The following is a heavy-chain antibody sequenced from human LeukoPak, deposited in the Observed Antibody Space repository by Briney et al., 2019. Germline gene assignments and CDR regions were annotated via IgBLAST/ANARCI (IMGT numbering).Heavy chain of an antibody. V-gene: IGHV3-33*01. D-gene: IGHD3-22*01. CDR3: ARDVFTTYDTGGGYFDY. Sequence: PGRSLTLSCLVSGFTFSSYGMHWVRPAPAKGLAWVALICYDGSNKYYEDFVKGRFTISRDNSKNTLYLQMNSLRADDTAVYYCARDVFTTYDTGGGYFDYWSQGTLVTVSS. CDR2: ICYDGSNK. CDR1: GFTFSSYG. J-gene: IGHJ4*02.